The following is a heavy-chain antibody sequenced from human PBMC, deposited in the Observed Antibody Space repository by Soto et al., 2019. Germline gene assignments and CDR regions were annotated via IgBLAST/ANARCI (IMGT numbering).Heavy chain of an antibody. J-gene: IGHJ5*02. CDR2: IYHSGST. CDR3: ARTYDGRGFNYGNNWFDP. D-gene: IGHD3-22*01. CDR1: GGSISSGGYS. V-gene: IGHV4-30-2*05. Sequence: SETLSLTCAVSGGSISSGGYSWSWIRQPPGKGLEWIGYIYHSGSTYYNPSLKSRLTISVDTSKNQLSLKLNSVTATDTAVYYCARTYDGRGFNYGNNWFDPWGQGTLVTGSS.